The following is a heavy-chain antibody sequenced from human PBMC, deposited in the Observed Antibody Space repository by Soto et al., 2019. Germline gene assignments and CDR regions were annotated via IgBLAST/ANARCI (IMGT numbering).Heavy chain of an antibody. CDR2: IYYSGST. CDR1: GGSISSGGYY. D-gene: IGHD3-9*01. V-gene: IGHV4-31*03. CDR3: ARPILTGYYTDAFDI. Sequence: QVQLQESGPGLVKPSQTLSLTCTVSGGSISSGGYYWSWIRQHPGKGLEWIGYIYYSGSTYYNPSLKSRVTISVDTSKNQFSLKLSSVTAADTAVYYCARPILTGYYTDAFDIWCQGTMVTVSS. J-gene: IGHJ3*02.